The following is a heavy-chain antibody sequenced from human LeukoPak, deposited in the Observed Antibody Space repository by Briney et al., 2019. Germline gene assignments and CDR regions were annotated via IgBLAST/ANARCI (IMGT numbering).Heavy chain of an antibody. CDR1: GFTFSSFS. D-gene: IGHD1-26*01. V-gene: IGHV3-30-3*01. J-gene: IGHJ4*02. Sequence: GRSLRLSCAASGFTFSSFSMHWVRQAPGKGLEWVAVISYDGGNKYYADSVKGRFTISRDNSKNTLYLQMNSPRPEDTALYYCAGTIGVVGPTTGIDYWGQGTLVTVSS. CDR2: ISYDGGNK. CDR3: AGTIGVVGPTTGIDY.